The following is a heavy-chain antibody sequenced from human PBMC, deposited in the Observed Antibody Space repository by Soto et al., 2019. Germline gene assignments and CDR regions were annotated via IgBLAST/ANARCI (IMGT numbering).Heavy chain of an antibody. CDR2: IIPILGIA. Sequence: QVQLVQSGAEVKKPGSSVKVSCKASGGTFSSYTISWVRQAPGQGLEGMGRIIPILGIAHYAQKFQGSVTIPPDKSPSPAYMELSSLRSEAPAVYYFALYGDYLGYSFHSLGQGTLVTLSS. CDR3: ALYGDYLGYSFHS. D-gene: IGHD4-17*01. J-gene: IGHJ4*02. CDR1: GGTFSSYT. V-gene: IGHV1-69*02.